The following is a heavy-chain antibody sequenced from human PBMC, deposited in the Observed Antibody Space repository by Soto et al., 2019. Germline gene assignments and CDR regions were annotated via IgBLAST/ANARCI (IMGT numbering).Heavy chain of an antibody. CDR3: ASGYTYGYYYFDY. V-gene: IGHV4-34*01. Sequence: SETLSLTCAVYGGSFSGYYWSWIRQPPGKGLEWIGEINHSGSTNYNPSLKSRVTISVDTSKNQFSLKLSSVTAADTAVYYCASGYTYGYYYFDYWGQGTLVTVSS. CDR1: GGSFSGYY. CDR2: INHSGST. D-gene: IGHD5-18*01. J-gene: IGHJ4*02.